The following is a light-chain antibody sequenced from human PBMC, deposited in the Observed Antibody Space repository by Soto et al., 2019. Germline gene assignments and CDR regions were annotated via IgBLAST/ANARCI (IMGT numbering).Light chain of an antibody. CDR2: EAS. CDR1: QSIGRS. J-gene: IGKJ5*01. V-gene: IGKV3-11*01. CDR3: QQRDNWPPSIT. Sequence: IVLTQSPATLSLSPGESATLSCRASQSIGRSLAWYLQKPCQAPRLLSYEASKRVTGIPARFSGSGSGTDFTLTISSLEPEAFAVYYCQQRDNWPPSITVGQGTRLEIK.